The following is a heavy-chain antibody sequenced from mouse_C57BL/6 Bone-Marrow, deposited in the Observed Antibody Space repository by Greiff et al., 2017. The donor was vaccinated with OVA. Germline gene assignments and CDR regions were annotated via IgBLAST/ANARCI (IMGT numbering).Heavy chain of an antibody. CDR2: ITSDGGST. CDR1: AYEFPSHD. J-gene: IGHJ3*01. V-gene: IGHV5-2*01. CDR3: ERQRDGYWFAY. Sequence: EVQLVESGGGLVQPGESLKLSCESHAYEFPSHDMSWVRKTPEKRLELVAAITSDGGSTYSPDTMARRFIISRDHTKKTLYLQMSSLRSEDTALYYCERQRDGYWFAYWGQGTLVTVSA. D-gene: IGHD2-3*01.